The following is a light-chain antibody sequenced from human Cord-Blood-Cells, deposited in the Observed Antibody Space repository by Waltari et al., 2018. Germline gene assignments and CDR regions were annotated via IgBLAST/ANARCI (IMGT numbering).Light chain of an antibody. CDR2: DVS. CDR3: CSYAGSYTVV. CDR1: SSDVGGSNY. J-gene: IGLJ2*01. Sequence: QSALTQPRSVSGSPGQSVTIPCTGTSSDVGGSNYVSWYQQHPGKAPKLMIYDVSKRPSGVPDRFSGSESGNTASLTISGLQAEDEADYYCCSYAGSYTVVFGGGTKLTVL. V-gene: IGLV2-11*01.